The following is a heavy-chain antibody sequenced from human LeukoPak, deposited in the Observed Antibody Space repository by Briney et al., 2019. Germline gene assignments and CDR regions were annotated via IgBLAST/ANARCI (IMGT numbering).Heavy chain of an antibody. CDR1: GGSISSYY. CDR3: ARESIGAGYYGSGRSFDY. CDR2: IYTSGST. D-gene: IGHD3-10*01. Sequence: SETLSLTCTVSGGSISSYYWSWIRQPAGKGLEWIGRIYTSGSTNYNPSLKSRVTMSVDTSKNQFSLKLSSVTAADTAVYYCARESIGAGYYGSGRSFDYWGQGTLVTVSS. J-gene: IGHJ4*02. V-gene: IGHV4-4*07.